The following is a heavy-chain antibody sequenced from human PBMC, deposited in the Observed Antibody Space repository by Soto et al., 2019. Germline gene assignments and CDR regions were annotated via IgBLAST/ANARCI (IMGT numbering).Heavy chain of an antibody. CDR2: IKSKTDGGTT. D-gene: IGHD1-26*01. Sequence: SLRLSCAASGFTFSKAWMSWVRQAPGKGLEWVGRIKSKTDGGTTDYAAPVKGRFTISRDDSKNTLYLQMNSLKTEDTAVYYCTTDGRGVGDTSLDPWGQGTLVTVSS. CDR1: GFTFSKAW. J-gene: IGHJ5*02. CDR3: TTDGRGVGDTSLDP. V-gene: IGHV3-15*01.